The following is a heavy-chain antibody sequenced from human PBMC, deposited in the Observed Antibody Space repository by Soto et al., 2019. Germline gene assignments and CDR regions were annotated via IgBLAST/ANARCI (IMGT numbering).Heavy chain of an antibody. V-gene: IGHV4-59*11. CDR3: ARGQDVRRATSES. Sequence: LTFTVSGHSIFSHYWGCVRQPRGKGLEYIGYIYYSGSTNYNPSLKSRVTISVDMSREQFSLKLTSVTAADTAVYYCARGQDVRRATSESWGKGTPLTAPS. CDR2: IYYSGST. J-gene: IGHJ6*03. D-gene: IGHD6-25*01. CDR1: GHSIFSHY.